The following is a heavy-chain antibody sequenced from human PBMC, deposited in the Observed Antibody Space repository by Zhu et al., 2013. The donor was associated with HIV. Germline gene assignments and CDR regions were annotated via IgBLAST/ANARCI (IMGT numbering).Heavy chain of an antibody. CDR3: ASKGMDFWSGYYTGYYYYGMDV. CDR1: GDTSNAYG. J-gene: IGHJ6*02. CDR2: IVPVSGTP. Sequence: QVQLVQSGAEVKKPGSSVKVSCQTFGDTSNAYGISWARQAPGQGLEWMGGIVPVSGTPQYAQRFQGRITITADESTSTAYMELSSLRSEDTAVYYCASKGMDFWSGYYTGYYYYGMDVWGQGTTVTVSS. D-gene: IGHD3-3*01. V-gene: IGHV1-69*01.